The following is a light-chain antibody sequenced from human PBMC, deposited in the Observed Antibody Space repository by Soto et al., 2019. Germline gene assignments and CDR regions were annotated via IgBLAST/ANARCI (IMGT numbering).Light chain of an antibody. CDR3: QQYNDYPPT. CDR2: AAF. CDR1: QDISNY. Sequence: DIQMTQSPSSLSASVGDTVTITCRAGQDISNYLAWFQQKPGRAPESLIYAAFSLQSGVPSRFSGSRSETEFTLTISSLQPEDFATYFCQQYNDYPPTFGQGTKVEI. J-gene: IGKJ1*01. V-gene: IGKV1-16*01.